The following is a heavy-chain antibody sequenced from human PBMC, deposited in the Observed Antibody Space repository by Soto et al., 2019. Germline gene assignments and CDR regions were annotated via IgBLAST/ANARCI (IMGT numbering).Heavy chain of an antibody. D-gene: IGHD6-13*01. V-gene: IGHV3-30-3*01. J-gene: IGHJ4*02. CDR2: ISYDGSNK. CDR3: ARTMVAAAGALFDY. CDR1: GFTFSSYG. Sequence: GGSLRLSCAASGFTFSSYGMHWVRQSPGKGLEWVAVISYDGSNKYYADSVKGRFTISRDNSKNTLYLQMNSLRAEDTAVYYCARTMVAAAGALFDYWGQGTLVTVSS.